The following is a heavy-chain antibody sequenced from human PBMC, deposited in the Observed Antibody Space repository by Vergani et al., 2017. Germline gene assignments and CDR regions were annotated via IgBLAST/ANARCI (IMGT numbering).Heavy chain of an antibody. Sequence: QVQLPESGPGLVKPSETLSLTCTVSGGSLSSYYWSWIRQPPGKGLEWIGYIYYSGSTNYNPSLKSRVTMSVDTSKNQFSLKLSSVTAADTAVYYCARGRDGYNLYFDYWGQGTLVTVSS. CDR1: GGSLSSYY. V-gene: IGHV4-59*01. J-gene: IGHJ4*02. CDR3: ARGRDGYNLYFDY. CDR2: IYYSGST. D-gene: IGHD5-24*01.